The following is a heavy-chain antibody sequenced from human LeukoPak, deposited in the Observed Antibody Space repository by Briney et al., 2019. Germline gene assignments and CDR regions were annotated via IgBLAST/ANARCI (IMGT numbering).Heavy chain of an antibody. CDR3: ARGGSGGSYDAFDI. J-gene: IGHJ3*02. V-gene: IGHV1-2*06. CDR2: INPNSGGT. CDR1: GYTFTGYY. D-gene: IGHD6-19*01. Sequence: GASVKVSCKASGYTFTGYYMHWVRRAPGQGLEWMGRINPNSGGTNYAQKFQGRVTMTRDTSISTAYMELSRLRSDDTAVYYCARGGSGGSYDAFDIWGQGTMVTVSS.